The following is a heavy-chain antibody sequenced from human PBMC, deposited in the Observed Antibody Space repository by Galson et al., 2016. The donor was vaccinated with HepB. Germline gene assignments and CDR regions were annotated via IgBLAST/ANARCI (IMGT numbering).Heavy chain of an antibody. CDR1: GYTFTDYG. Sequence: SVKVSCKASGYTFTDYGISWVRQAPGQGLEWMGWISAYNGNTNYAQKLQHRVTMTRDTSTNIIYMVLRRMRSDETAVYFCARSYGRSYLQDYWGQGTLVTVSS. CDR2: ISAYNGNT. J-gene: IGHJ4*02. CDR3: ARSYGRSYLQDY. D-gene: IGHD6-13*01. V-gene: IGHV1-18*04.